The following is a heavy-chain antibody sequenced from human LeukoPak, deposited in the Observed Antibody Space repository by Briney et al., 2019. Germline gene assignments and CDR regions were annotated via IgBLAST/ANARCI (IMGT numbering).Heavy chain of an antibody. V-gene: IGHV4-30-4*01. CDR1: GGSISSDDYY. CDR3: ARDKWVKVGNSWRQYGMDV. CDR2: MYYSGST. Sequence: SETLSLTCTVSGGSISSDDYYWNWIRQPPGKGLEWIGYMYYSGSTYYNPSLKTRVVISKDKSKNQISLNLSSVTTADTAVYYCARDKWVKVGNSWRQYGMDVWGQGTTVTVFS. J-gene: IGHJ6*02. D-gene: IGHD6-13*01.